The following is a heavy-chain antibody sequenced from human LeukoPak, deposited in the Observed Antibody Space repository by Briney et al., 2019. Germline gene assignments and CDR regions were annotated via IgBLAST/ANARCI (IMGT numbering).Heavy chain of an antibody. CDR2: TSYDGSNK. D-gene: IGHD4-17*01. Sequence: GGSLRLSCAASGFTFSSYGMHWVRQAPGKGLEWVAATSYDGSNKYYADSVKGRFTISRDNSKNTLYLQMNSLRAEDTAVYYCAKTKLSMTTVTRGFDYWGQGTLVTVSS. V-gene: IGHV3-30*18. J-gene: IGHJ4*02. CDR1: GFTFSSYG. CDR3: AKTKLSMTTVTRGFDY.